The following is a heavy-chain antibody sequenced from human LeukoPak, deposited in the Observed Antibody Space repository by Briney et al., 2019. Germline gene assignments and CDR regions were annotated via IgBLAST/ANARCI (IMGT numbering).Heavy chain of an antibody. D-gene: IGHD6-19*01. Sequence: PGGSLRLSCAASGFTFSSYSMNWVRQAPGKGLEWVSSISSSSSYIYYADSVKGRFTISRDNAKNSLYLQMNSLRAEDTAVYYCARDVRIAVAGTLWCYYYMDVWGKGTTVTVSS. CDR2: ISSSSSYI. CDR1: GFTFSSYS. V-gene: IGHV3-21*01. J-gene: IGHJ6*03. CDR3: ARDVRIAVAGTLWCYYYMDV.